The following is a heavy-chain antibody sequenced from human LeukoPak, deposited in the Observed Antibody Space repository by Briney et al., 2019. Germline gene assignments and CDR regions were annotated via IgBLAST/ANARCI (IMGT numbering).Heavy chain of an antibody. CDR1: GFTFSSYP. CDR2: ISSDSSTI. Sequence: GGSLRLSCAASGFTFSSYPMSWVRQAPGKGLEWVSFISSDSSTIYYADSVRGRFTISRDNAKNSLYLQMNSLRAEDTAVYYCARDYGSGGYYAYWGQGTLVTVSS. V-gene: IGHV3-48*04. D-gene: IGHD3-10*01. CDR3: ARDYGSGGYYAY. J-gene: IGHJ4*02.